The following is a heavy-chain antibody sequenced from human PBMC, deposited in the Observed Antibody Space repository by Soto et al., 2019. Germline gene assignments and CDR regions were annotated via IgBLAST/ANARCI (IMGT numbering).Heavy chain of an antibody. Sequence: GASVKVSCKASGYTFTSYGISWVRQAPGQGLEWMGWISAYNGNTNYAQKLQGRVTMTTDTSTSTAYMELRSLRSDDTAVYYCARAGDYCTNGVCYTKVPYYYDMDVWGQGTTVTVSS. V-gene: IGHV1-18*01. CDR2: ISAYNGNT. J-gene: IGHJ6*02. CDR1: GYTFTSYG. CDR3: ARAGDYCTNGVCYTKVPYYYDMDV. D-gene: IGHD2-8*01.